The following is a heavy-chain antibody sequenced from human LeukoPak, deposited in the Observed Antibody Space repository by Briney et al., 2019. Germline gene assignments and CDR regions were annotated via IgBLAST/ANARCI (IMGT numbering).Heavy chain of an antibody. D-gene: IGHD2-21*02. CDR3: ARERDCSTPRWYFDL. Sequence: SQTLSLTCTVSGGSISSGDYYWSWIRQPPGKGLEWIGYIYYSGSTYYNPSLKSRVTISVDTSKNQFSLKLSSVTAADTAVYYCARERDCSTPRWYFDLWGRGTLVTVSS. J-gene: IGHJ2*01. V-gene: IGHV4-30-4*01. CDR1: GGSISSGDYY. CDR2: IYYSGST.